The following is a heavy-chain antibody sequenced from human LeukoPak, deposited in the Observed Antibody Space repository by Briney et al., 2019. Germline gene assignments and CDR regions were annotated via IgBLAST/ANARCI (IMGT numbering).Heavy chain of an antibody. CDR3: ARPFEGYSYGYPYY. D-gene: IGHD5-18*01. V-gene: IGHV4-59*01. CDR1: GGSISSYY. CDR2: IYYSGST. J-gene: IGHJ4*02. Sequence: SETLSLTCTVSGGSISSYYWSRIRQPPGKGLEWIGYIYYSGSTNYNPSLKSRVTISVDTSKNQFSLKLSSVTAADTAVYYCARPFEGYSYGYPYYWGQGTLVTVSS.